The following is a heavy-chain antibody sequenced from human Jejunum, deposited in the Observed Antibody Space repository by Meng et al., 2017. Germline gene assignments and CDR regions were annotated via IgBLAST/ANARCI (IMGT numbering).Heavy chain of an antibody. CDR3: ARDGGWNSSTWYSFDS. D-gene: IGHD6-13*01. CDR2: IDHSGRT. CDR1: GDSFGSYY. V-gene: IGHV4-34*01. J-gene: IGHJ4*02. Sequence: QVQLQQGGAGLLKPSETLALTCAVSGDSFGSYYWNWIRQPPGKGLEWIGEIDHSGRTNYNPSLKSRVSMSVDTAKNHISLRLISVTSADTAMYYCARDGGWNSSTWYSFDSWGQGTQVTVSS.